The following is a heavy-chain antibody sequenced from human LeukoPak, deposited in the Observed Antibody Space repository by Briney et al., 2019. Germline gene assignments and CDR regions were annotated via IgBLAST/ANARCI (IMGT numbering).Heavy chain of an antibody. D-gene: IGHD4-17*01. V-gene: IGHV4-34*01. Sequence: SETLSLTCAVYGGSFSGYFWSWIRRSPGKGLEWIGEMIYGGSTNYNPSLKSRVTMSIDTSKNQFSLKLSSVTAADTAVYYCARGGVGDRLSYWGQGTLVTVSS. J-gene: IGHJ4*02. CDR1: GGSFSGYF. CDR2: MIYGGST. CDR3: ARGGVGDRLSY.